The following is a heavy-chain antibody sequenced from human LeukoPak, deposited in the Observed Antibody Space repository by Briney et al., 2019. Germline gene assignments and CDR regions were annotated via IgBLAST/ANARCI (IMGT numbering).Heavy chain of an antibody. CDR3: ATSFVHYYDSSGYWDYFDY. CDR2: IIPIFGTA. J-gene: IGHJ4*02. Sequence: AVKVSCKASGGTFSSYAISWVRQAPAQGLEWVGGIIPIFGTANYAQKFQGRVTITTDESTCTAYMELSSLRSEDTAVYYCATSFVHYYDSSGYWDYFDYWGEGALVTVSS. V-gene: IGHV1-69*05. CDR1: GGTFSSYA. D-gene: IGHD3-22*01.